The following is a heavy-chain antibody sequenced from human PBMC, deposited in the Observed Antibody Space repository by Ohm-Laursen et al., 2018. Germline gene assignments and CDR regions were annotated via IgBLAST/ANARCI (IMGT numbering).Heavy chain of an antibody. CDR3: ARYIPSMDYYYGMDV. CDR2: VYTSGST. D-gene: IGHD2-21*01. Sequence: SETLSLTCTVSGGSINTYYWSWIRQPAGKRLEWIGRVYTSGSTNYNPSLKSRVTMSVDTSKNQFSLKLSSVTAADTAVYYCARYIPSMDYYYGMDVWGQGTTVTVSS. CDR1: GGSINTYY. J-gene: IGHJ6*02. V-gene: IGHV4-4*07.